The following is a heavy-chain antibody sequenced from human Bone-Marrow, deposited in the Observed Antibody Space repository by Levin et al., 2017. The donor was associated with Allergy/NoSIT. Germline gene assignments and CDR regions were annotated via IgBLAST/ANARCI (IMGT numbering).Heavy chain of an antibody. V-gene: IGHV3-30*18. J-gene: IGHJ3*01. CDR1: GFTFSNYG. CDR2: ISYDGRDP. D-gene: IGHD1-26*01. Sequence: GESLKISCAASGFTFSNYGMHWVRQSPGKGLEWVAVISYDGRDPYYPDSVKGRFTISRDNSKNTLYLQMNTLREEDTAVYYCAKEIYTGSASTGFEFWGEGTLVTVSS. CDR3: AKEIYTGSASTGFEF.